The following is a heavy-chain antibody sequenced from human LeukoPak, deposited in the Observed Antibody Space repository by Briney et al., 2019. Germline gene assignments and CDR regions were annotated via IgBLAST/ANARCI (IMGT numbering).Heavy chain of an antibody. CDR3: ASEYYGSGSYPFDY. CDR1: GGTFSSYA. V-gene: IGHV1-69*04. Sequence: PWASVKVSCKASGGTFSSYAISWVRQAPGQGXEWMGRIIPILGIANYAQKFQGRVTITADKSTSTAYMELSSLRSEDTAVYYCASEYYGSGSYPFDYWGQGTLVTVSS. J-gene: IGHJ4*02. CDR2: IIPILGIA. D-gene: IGHD3-10*01.